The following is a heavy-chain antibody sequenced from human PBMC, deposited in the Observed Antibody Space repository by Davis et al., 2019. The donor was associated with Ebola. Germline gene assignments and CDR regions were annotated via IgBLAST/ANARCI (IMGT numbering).Heavy chain of an antibody. Sequence: GGSLRLSCAASGFTFSSYAMSWVRQAPGKGLEWVSTMSGSGDNTYYADSVQGRFTISRDNSKDTLYLQMNSLRAEDTAVYYCARGGLGYCSSTSCYGQWGMDVWGQGTTVTVSS. CDR1: GFTFSSYA. V-gene: IGHV3-23*01. J-gene: IGHJ6*02. CDR2: MSGSGDNT. CDR3: ARGGLGYCSSTSCYGQWGMDV. D-gene: IGHD2-2*01.